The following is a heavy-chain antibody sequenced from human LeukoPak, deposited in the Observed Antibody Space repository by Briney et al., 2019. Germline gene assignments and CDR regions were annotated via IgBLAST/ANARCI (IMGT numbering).Heavy chain of an antibody. D-gene: IGHD3-22*01. CDR3: AKYGRLRLGYYDSSGYSGALDY. CDR2: ISGSGGST. V-gene: IGHV3-23*01. CDR1: GFTFSSYA. Sequence: GGSLRLSCAASGFTFSSYAMSWVRQAPGKGLEWVSAISGSGGSTYYADSVKGRFTISRDNSKNTLYLQMNSLRAEDTAVYYCAKYGRLRLGYYDSSGYSGALDYWGQGTLVTASS. J-gene: IGHJ4*02.